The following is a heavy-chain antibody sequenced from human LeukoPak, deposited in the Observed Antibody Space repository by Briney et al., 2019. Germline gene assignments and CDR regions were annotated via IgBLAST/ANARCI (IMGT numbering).Heavy chain of an antibody. CDR3: ARGYRNNWRFDY. J-gene: IGHJ4*02. V-gene: IGHV4-61*03. CDR2: ISYGGNT. CDR1: GVSVRSDSNY. D-gene: IGHD1-1*01. Sequence: SETLSLTCTVSGVSVRSDSNYWSWIRQPPGKGLEWIGYISYGGNTDYNPSLKSRVTMSLGTSKNDLSLKLDSVTAADTAVYYCARGYRNNWRFDYWGQGTLVTVSS.